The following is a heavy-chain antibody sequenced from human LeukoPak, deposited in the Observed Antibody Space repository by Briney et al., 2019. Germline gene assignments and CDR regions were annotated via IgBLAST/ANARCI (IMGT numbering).Heavy chain of an antibody. CDR3: ARLYYPDRGQWYYYDS. D-gene: IGHD3-16*01. CDR1: GDSMDVYY. J-gene: IGHJ4*02. Sequence: PSETLSLTCTVFGDSMDVYYWTWLRQAPGKGLEWIGYIFSSGATNYNRSLKSRGTILIDTSKKNFSLTLKSVTAADTAIYYCARLYYPDRGQWYYYDSWGQGTLVTVSS. CDR2: IFSSGAT. V-gene: IGHV4-59*01.